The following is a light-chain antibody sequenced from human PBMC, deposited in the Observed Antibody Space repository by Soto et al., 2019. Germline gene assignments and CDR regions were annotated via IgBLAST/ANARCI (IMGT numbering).Light chain of an antibody. V-gene: IGKV1-5*03. CDR1: QSISSW. Sequence: DIQMTQSPSMLSSFVGDRVTITCRASQSISSWLAWYQQKPGKAPKLLIYKSSSLQSGVPSRFSGSGSETKYTVTISSLQPDDFATYYCQQYNSYSSITFGQGTRLEIK. J-gene: IGKJ5*01. CDR2: KSS. CDR3: QQYNSYSSIT.